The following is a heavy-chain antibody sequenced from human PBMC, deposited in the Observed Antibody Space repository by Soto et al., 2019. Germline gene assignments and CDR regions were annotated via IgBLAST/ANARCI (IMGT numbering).Heavy chain of an antibody. J-gene: IGHJ5*02. CDR2: ISYDGSNK. CDR1: GFTFSSYA. Sequence: AGGSLRLSCAASGFTFSSYAMHWVRQAPGKGLEWVAVISYDGSNKYYADSVKGRFTISRDNSKNTLYLQMNSLRAEDTAVYYCAREGALKPFSSWGQGALVTVSS. CDR3: AREGALKPFSS. V-gene: IGHV3-30-3*01.